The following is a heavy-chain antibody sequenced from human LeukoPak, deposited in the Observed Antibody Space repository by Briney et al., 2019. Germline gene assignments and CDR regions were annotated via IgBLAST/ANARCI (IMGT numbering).Heavy chain of an antibody. Sequence: GGSLRLSCAASGFTFSSYGMHWVRQAPGKGLEWVVFVRYDGSNKYYADSVKGRFTISRDNSKNTLYLQMNSLRVEDTAVYYCVKDHSSGLLGWGQGTLVTVSS. CDR1: GFTFSSYG. CDR3: VKDHSSGLLG. D-gene: IGHD6-25*01. J-gene: IGHJ4*02. V-gene: IGHV3-30*02. CDR2: VRYDGSNK.